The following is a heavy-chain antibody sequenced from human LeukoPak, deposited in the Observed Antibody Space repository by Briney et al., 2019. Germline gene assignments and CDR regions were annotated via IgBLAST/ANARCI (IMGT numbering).Heavy chain of an antibody. CDR1: GFTFGDYY. D-gene: IGHD3-10*01. V-gene: IGHV3-11*01. CDR2: ISSSGSTK. J-gene: IGHJ4*02. Sequence: GGSLRLSCAASGFTFGDYYMSWIRQAPGKGLEWVSYISSSGSTKHCADSVKGRFTISRDNAKNSLYLQMNSLRAEDTAVYYCAPKLYYFDHWGQGTLVTVSS. CDR3: APKLYYFDH.